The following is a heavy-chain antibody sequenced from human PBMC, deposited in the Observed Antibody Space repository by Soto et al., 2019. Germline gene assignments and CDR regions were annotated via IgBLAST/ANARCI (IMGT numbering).Heavy chain of an antibody. Sequence: KPSETLSLTCTVSGDSISSSSYYWGWIRQPPGKGLEWIGSIYYSGSTYYNPSLKSRVTISVDTSKNQFSLKLSSVTAADTAVYYCARTGGYFDYWGQGTLVTVSS. CDR1: GDSISSSSYY. CDR2: IYYSGST. D-gene: IGHD7-27*01. J-gene: IGHJ4*02. CDR3: ARTGGYFDY. V-gene: IGHV4-39*01.